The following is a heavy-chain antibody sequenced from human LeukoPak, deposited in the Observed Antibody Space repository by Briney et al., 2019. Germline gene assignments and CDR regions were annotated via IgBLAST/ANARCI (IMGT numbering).Heavy chain of an antibody. Sequence: GGSLRLSCVASGFSLSGYWMYWVRQAPGKGPMYISRNNGDGSTTNYTDVVKGRFTMSRDNVKNTLYLQMNSLRVEDTAVYYCARDPRNVGLAPWGQGTLVTVSS. D-gene: IGHD2-15*01. J-gene: IGHJ5*02. CDR2: NNGDGSTT. V-gene: IGHV3-74*01. CDR1: GFSLSGYW. CDR3: ARDPRNVGLAP.